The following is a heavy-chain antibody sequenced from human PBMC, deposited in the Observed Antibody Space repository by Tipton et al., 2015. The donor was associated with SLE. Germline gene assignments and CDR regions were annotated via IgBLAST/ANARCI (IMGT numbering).Heavy chain of an antibody. CDR3: AKDTDFDY. CDR2: TYRGGTT. V-gene: IGHV3-23*03. Sequence: SLRLSCAASGFTFSSHAMSWVRQAPGKGLEWVSVTYRGGTTYYVDSVRGRFTISRDDSKNTLYLQMNSLRAEDTAVYYCAKDTDFDYWGQGSLVTVSS. J-gene: IGHJ4*02. CDR1: GFTFSSHA.